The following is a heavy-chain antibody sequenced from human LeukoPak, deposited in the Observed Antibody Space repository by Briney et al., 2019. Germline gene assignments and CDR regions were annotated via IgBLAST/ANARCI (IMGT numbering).Heavy chain of an antibody. CDR1: GGSISSYY. CDR3: ARAEYSGYVDY. CDR2: IYYSGST. V-gene: IGHV4-59*01. D-gene: IGHD5-12*01. Sequence: SETLSLTCTVSGGSISSYYWSWIRQPPGKGLEWIGYIYYSGSTNYNPSLKSRVTISVDTSKNQFSLKLSSVTAADTAVYYCARAEYSGYVDYWGQGTLVTVSS. J-gene: IGHJ4*02.